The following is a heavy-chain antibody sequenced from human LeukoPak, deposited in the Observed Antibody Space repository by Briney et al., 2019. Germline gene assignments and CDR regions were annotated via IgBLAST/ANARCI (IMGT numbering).Heavy chain of an antibody. Sequence: SETLSLTCADSGGSFSGYYWSWLRQPPGKGLEWIGEINDSGSANYNPSLKRRATLSVDTSKNQFALKLSSVSAADTGVYYCARGLVPSGIAAADRLAGGLAFDYWGQGTLVTVSS. D-gene: IGHD6-13*01. CDR3: ARGLVPSGIAAADRLAGGLAFDY. J-gene: IGHJ4*02. CDR1: GGSFSGYY. V-gene: IGHV4-34*01. CDR2: INDSGSA.